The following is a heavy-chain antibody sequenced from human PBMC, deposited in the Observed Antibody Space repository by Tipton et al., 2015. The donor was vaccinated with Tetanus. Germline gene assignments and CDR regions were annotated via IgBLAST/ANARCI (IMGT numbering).Heavy chain of an antibody. D-gene: IGHD3-22*01. CDR3: AREVVNSGYYSSKYYFDY. Sequence: TLSLTCTVSGGSISSNYWSWIRQPPGKGLEWIGNIYYNGGTNSNPSLKSRVAISVDTSRNQFSLRLTSVTAADTALYYCAREVVNSGYYSSKYYFDYWGQGTLVTVSS. J-gene: IGHJ4*02. V-gene: IGHV4-59*01. CDR1: GGSISSNY. CDR2: IYYNGGT.